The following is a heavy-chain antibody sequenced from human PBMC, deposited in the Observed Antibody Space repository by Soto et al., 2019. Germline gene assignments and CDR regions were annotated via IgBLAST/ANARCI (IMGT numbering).Heavy chain of an antibody. CDR2: IYYSGST. D-gene: IGHD3-10*01. CDR1: GGSVSSGGYY. Sequence: QVQLQESGPGLVKPSETLSLTCSVSGGSVSSGGYYWSWIRQPPGKGLEWIGCIYYSGSTDYNPSLKSRVTMSLDKSKNQFSLKLNAVTAADTAVYFCARAGSYRYFDYWGQGTLVTVFS. CDR3: ARAGSYRYFDY. J-gene: IGHJ4*02. V-gene: IGHV4-61*08.